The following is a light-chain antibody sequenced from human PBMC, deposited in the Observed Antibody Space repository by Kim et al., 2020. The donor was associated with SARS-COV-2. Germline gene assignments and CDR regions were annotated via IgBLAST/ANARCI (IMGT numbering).Light chain of an antibody. CDR2: DAS. CDR3: QQRSNWPLT. Sequence: PGERATLSCRASQSISNNLAWYQQKPGQAPRLLIYDASNRATGIPARFSVSGSGTDFTLTISSLEPEDFAVYYCQQRSNWPLTFGGGTKVDI. CDR1: QSISNN. J-gene: IGKJ4*01. V-gene: IGKV3-11*01.